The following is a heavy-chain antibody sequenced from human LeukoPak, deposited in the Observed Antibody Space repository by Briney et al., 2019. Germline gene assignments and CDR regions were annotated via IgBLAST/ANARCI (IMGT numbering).Heavy chain of an antibody. CDR2: FDPEDGET. J-gene: IGHJ4*02. CDR3: ATIRSGYDSLPFDY. V-gene: IGHV1-24*01. D-gene: IGHD5-12*01. Sequence: ASVKVSCKVSGYTLTELSMHWVRQAPGKGLEWMGGFDPEDGETIYAQKFQGRVTMTEDTSTDTAYMELSSLRSEDTAVYYCATIRSGYDSLPFDYWGRGTLVTVSS. CDR1: GYTLTELS.